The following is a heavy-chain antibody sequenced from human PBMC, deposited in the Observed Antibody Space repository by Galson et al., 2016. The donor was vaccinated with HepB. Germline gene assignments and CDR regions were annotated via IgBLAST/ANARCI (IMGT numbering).Heavy chain of an antibody. Sequence: AASGFTFTNYAMSWVRQAPGKGLEWVSGITGSDGSTRYADSVKGRFIISRDNSKNTLYLQMDSLRAEDTAVYYCAKGSNGWTKFIDFWGQGTLVTVSS. D-gene: IGHD6-19*01. V-gene: IGHV3-23*01. J-gene: IGHJ4*02. CDR1: GFTFTNYA. CDR3: AKGSNGWTKFIDF. CDR2: ITGSDGST.